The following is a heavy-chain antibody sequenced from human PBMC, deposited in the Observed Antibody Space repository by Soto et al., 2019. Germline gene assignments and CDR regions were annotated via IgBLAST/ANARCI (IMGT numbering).Heavy chain of an antibody. CDR3: XXXXXXXXXXXXXXMDV. V-gene: IGHV1-69*12. Sequence: QVQLVQSGAEVKKPGSSVKVSCKASGGTFSSYAISWVRQAPGQGLEWMGGIIPIFGTADYAQKFQGRVTITADXSXSXXYMERSSLRSEDTAVYYXXXXXXXXXXXXXXXMDVWGQGTTVTVSS. J-gene: IGHJ6*02. CDR2: IIPIFGTA. CDR1: GGTFSSYA.